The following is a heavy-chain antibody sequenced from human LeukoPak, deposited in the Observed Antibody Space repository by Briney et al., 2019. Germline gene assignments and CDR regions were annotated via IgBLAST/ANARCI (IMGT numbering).Heavy chain of an antibody. D-gene: IGHD3-22*01. V-gene: IGHV3-43D*04. J-gene: IGHJ4*02. CDR3: ARDFLVSSGCDY. Sequence: GGSLRLSCAASGFTFDDYAMHWVRQAPGKGLEWVSLISWDGGSTYYADSVKGRFTISRDNSKNTLYLQMNSLRAEDTAVYYCARDFLVSSGCDYWGQGTLVTVSS. CDR2: ISWDGGST. CDR1: GFTFDDYA.